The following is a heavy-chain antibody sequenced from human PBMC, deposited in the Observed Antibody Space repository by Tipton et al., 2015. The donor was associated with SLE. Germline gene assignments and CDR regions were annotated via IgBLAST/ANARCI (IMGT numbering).Heavy chain of an antibody. J-gene: IGHJ6*03. CDR2: INHGGST. CDR3: ARVRPPLSIFGVVKGTDYYCMDV. D-gene: IGHD3-3*01. CDR1: GGSFSGYY. V-gene: IGHV4-34*01. Sequence: LRLSCAVYGGSFSGYYWSWIRQPPGKGLEWIGEINHGGSTNYNPSLKSRVTISVDTSKNQLSQKLSSVTAADTAVYYCARVRPPLSIFGVVKGTDYYCMDVWGKGTTVTVSS.